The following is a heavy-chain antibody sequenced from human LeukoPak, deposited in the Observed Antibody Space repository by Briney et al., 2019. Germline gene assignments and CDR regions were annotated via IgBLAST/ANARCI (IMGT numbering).Heavy chain of an antibody. V-gene: IGHV4-59*01. D-gene: IGHD3-3*01. CDR1: GGSISSYY. J-gene: IGHJ3*02. Sequence: PSETLSLTCTVSGGSISSYYWSWIRQPPGKGLEWIGYTYYSGSTNYNPSLKSRVTISVDTSKNQFSLKLSSVTAADTAVYYCARVLRFLERSDAFDIWGQGTMVTVSS. CDR2: TYYSGST. CDR3: ARVLRFLERSDAFDI.